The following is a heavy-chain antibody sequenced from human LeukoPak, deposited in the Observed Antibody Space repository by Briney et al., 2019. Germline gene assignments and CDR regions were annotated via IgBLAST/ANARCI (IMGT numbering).Heavy chain of an antibody. CDR2: IKGDGSHT. D-gene: IGHD1-26*01. CDR3: VRDWDHFDFDS. J-gene: IGHJ5*01. Sequence: GGSLRLSCAASGFTFRNYWMHWIRQAPGKGLVWVSRIKGDGSHTIYADSVKGRFTISRDNAKNTLYLQMKSLRVEDTALYYCVRDWDHFDFDSWGQGTLVTVSS. V-gene: IGHV3-74*01. CDR1: GFTFRNYW.